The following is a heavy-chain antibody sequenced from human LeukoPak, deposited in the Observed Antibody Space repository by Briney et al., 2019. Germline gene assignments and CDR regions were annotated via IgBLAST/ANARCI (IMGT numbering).Heavy chain of an antibody. CDR2: ISGSGGST. J-gene: IGHJ6*02. Sequence: TGRSLRLSCAASGFTFSSYAMSWVRQAPGKGLEWVSAISGSGGSTYYADSVKGRFTISRDNSKNTLYLQMNSLRAEDTAVYYCATVPIVVVPAAIEAYGMDVWGQGTTVTVSS. CDR1: GFTFSSYA. V-gene: IGHV3-23*01. CDR3: ATVPIVVVPAAIEAYGMDV. D-gene: IGHD2-2*01.